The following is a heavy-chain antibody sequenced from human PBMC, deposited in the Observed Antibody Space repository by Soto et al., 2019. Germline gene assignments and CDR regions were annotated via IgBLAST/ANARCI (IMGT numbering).Heavy chain of an antibody. CDR2: ISYDGSNK. V-gene: IGHV3-30*18. Sequence: SLRLSCAASGFTFSSYGMHWVRQAPGKGLEWVAVISYDGSNKYYADSVKGRFTISRDNSKNTLYLQMNSLRAEDTAVYYCAKDPYSNSYYYYGMDVWGQGTTVTVSS. CDR3: AKDPYSNSYYYYGMDV. J-gene: IGHJ6*02. CDR1: GFTFSSYG. D-gene: IGHD4-4*01.